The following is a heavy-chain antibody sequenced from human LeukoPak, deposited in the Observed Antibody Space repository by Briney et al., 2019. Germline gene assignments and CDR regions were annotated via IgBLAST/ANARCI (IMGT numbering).Heavy chain of an antibody. V-gene: IGHV3-30*02. Sequence: GGSLRLSCAASGFTFSSYGMHWVRQALGKGLEWVAFIRYDGSNKYYADSVKGRFTISRDNSRNTLYLQMNSLRAEDTAVYYCAKMVGYYGSGSYYRGAFDIWGQGTMVTVSS. CDR1: GFTFSSYG. CDR2: IRYDGSNK. J-gene: IGHJ3*02. D-gene: IGHD3-10*01. CDR3: AKMVGYYGSGSYYRGAFDI.